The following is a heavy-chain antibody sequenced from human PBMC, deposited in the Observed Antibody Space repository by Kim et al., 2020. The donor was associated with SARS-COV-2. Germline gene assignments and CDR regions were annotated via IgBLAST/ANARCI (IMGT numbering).Heavy chain of an antibody. D-gene: IGHD3-3*01. V-gene: IGHV4-59*08. CDR2: IYYSGST. CDR1: GGSISSYY. Sequence: SETLSLTCTVSGGSISSYYWSWIRQPPGKGLEWIGYIYYSGSTNYNPSLKSRVTISVDTSKNQFSLKLSSVTAADTAVYYCARQGGDYDFWSGYYNEVEFSFDYWGQGTLVTVSS. J-gene: IGHJ4*02. CDR3: ARQGGDYDFWSGYYNEVEFSFDY.